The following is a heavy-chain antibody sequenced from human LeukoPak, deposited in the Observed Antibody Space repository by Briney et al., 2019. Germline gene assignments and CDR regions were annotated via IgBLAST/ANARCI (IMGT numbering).Heavy chain of an antibody. CDR3: AGDGYCSSTSCYYYYGMDV. CDR1: GFTFSSYE. Sequence: GGSLRLSCAASGFTFSSYEMNWVRKAPGKGLEWVSYIRSSGSTIYYADSVKGRFTISRDNAKNSLYLQMNSLRAEDTAVYYCAGDGYCSSTSCYYYYGMDVWGKGTTVTVSS. CDR2: IRSSGSTI. V-gene: IGHV3-48*03. D-gene: IGHD2-2*03. J-gene: IGHJ6*04.